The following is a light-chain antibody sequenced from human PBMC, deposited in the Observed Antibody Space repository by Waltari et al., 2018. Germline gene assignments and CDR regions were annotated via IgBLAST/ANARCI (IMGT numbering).Light chain of an antibody. CDR2: WAS. Sequence: DLVMTQSPDSLAVSLGERPPINCKSRQSALYSSNNKNYLAWYQQKPGQPPKLLIYWASTRESGVPDRFSGSGSGTDFTLTISSLQAEDVAVYYCQQYYSTPLTFGGGTKVEIK. CDR1: QSALYSSNNKNY. V-gene: IGKV4-1*01. CDR3: QQYYSTPLT. J-gene: IGKJ4*01.